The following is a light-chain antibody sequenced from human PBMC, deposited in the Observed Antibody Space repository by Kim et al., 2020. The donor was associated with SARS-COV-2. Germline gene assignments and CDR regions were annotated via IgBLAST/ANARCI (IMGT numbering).Light chain of an antibody. Sequence: SPGERATLSCRTSQSVCSNCLAWYQQKPGQAPRLLIYSVSNRATGIPDRFSGSGSGTDFTLTISRLEPEDFAVYYCQQYGIAPPYTFGQGTKLEI. CDR1: QSVCSNC. CDR3: QQYGIAPPYT. CDR2: SVS. J-gene: IGKJ2*01. V-gene: IGKV3-20*01.